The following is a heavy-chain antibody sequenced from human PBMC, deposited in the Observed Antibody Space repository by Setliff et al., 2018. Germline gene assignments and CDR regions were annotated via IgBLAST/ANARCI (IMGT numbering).Heavy chain of an antibody. D-gene: IGHD6-19*01. J-gene: IGHJ2*01. CDR3: ARSRTIAVKGGVFAV. CDR2: ISASGGGT. CDR1: GFTFDSHA. Sequence: QAGGSLRLSCAASGFTFDSHAMAWVRQAPGKGLEWVSGISASGGGTYYPDSVKGRFSISRDNSKNMLYLEVNSLRAADTAVYYCARSRTIAVKGGVFAVWGRGTLVTVSS. V-gene: IGHV3-23*01.